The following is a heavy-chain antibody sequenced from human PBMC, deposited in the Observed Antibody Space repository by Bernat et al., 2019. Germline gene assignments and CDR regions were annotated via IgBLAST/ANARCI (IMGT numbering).Heavy chain of an antibody. J-gene: IGHJ3*02. CDR1: GFTFSSYA. CDR2: ISGSGGST. CDR3: ATPTDCSSTSCYAFDI. Sequence: EVQLLESGGGLVQPGGSLRLSCAASGFTFSSYAMSWVRQAPGKGLEWVSAISGSGGSTYYADSVKGRFTISRDNSKNTLYLQMNSLRAEDTAVYYCATPTDCSSTSCYAFDIWGQGTMVTVSS. D-gene: IGHD2-2*01. V-gene: IGHV3-23*01.